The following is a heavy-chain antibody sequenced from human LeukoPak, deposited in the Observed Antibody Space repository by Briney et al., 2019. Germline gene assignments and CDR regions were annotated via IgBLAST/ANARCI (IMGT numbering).Heavy chain of an antibody. Sequence: GGSLRLSCAVSGFTFSGYAMSWVRQAPGKGLEWVSVIYSGGSTYYADSVKGRFTISRDNSKNTLYLQMNSLRAEDTAAYYCARGPYWGQGTLVTVSS. J-gene: IGHJ4*02. CDR2: IYSGGST. CDR3: ARGPY. V-gene: IGHV3-53*01. CDR1: GFTFSGYA.